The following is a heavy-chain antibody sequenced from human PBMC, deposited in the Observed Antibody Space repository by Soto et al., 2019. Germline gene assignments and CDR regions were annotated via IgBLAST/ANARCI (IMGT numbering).Heavy chain of an antibody. V-gene: IGHV5-10-1*01. CDR3: ARHGSVVATITDGMDV. CDR1: GYSCAGYW. D-gene: IGHD5-12*01. CDR2: IDPSDSYT. J-gene: IGHJ6*02. Sequence: PGESKRISCRGSGYSCAGYWVSWVRKKPGKGLEWMGRIDPSDSYTNYSPSFQGHVTISADKSISTAYLQWSSLKASDTAMYYCARHGSVVATITDGMDVWVQGTTVTVSS.